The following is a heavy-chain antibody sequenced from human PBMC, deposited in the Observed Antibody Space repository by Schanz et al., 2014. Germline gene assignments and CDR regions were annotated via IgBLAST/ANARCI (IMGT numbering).Heavy chain of an antibody. D-gene: IGHD3-9*01. CDR1: GFTFGDYA. J-gene: IGHJ5*02. V-gene: IGHV3-23*01. CDR3: AKAADWPVTRFDP. Sequence: DVQLLESGGGLVQPGGSLRLSCAASGFTFGDYAMTWVRQAPGKGLEWVSAINTGVNTYYADSVRGRFTISSDSSKNTLYLQMSSLRADDAAVYYCAKAADWPVTRFDPWGQGTLVTVSS. CDR2: INTGVNT.